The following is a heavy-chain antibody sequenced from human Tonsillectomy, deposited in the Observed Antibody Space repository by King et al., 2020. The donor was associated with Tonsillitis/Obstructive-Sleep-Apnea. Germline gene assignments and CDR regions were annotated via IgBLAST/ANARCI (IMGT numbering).Heavy chain of an antibody. CDR1: GGSISSYY. V-gene: IGHV4-59*01. CDR2: IYDSGST. D-gene: IGHD2-8*01. CDR3: ARDMVLEAGGDAFDI. Sequence: VQLQESGPGRVKPSETLSLTCTVSGGSISSYYWSWIRQPPGKGLEWIGYIYDSGSTNYNPSLKSRVTISVDTSKNQFSLKLSSVTAADTAVYYCARDMVLEAGGDAFDIWGQGTMFTVSS. J-gene: IGHJ3*02.